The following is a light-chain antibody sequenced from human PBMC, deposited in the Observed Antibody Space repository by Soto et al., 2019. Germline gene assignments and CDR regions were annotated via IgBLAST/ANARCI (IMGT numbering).Light chain of an antibody. CDR1: GSNIGAPFP. CDR3: QSYDGMLSRYV. Sequence: QSVLTQPPSVSGAPGQRVTISCTGGGSNIGAPFPVHWYQQLPGAAPKLLIYYNNNRPSGVPDRFSASKSASSASLAITGLQAEDEADYYCQSYDGMLSRYVFGTGTKVTVL. CDR2: YNN. V-gene: IGLV1-40*01. J-gene: IGLJ1*01.